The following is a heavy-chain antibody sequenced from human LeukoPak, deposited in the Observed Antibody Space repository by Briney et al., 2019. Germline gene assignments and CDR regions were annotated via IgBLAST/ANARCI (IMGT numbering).Heavy chain of an antibody. Sequence: GGSLRLSCAASAFTLSSDWMTWVRQAPGKGLEWVAIIKPDGSEKYYVDSLKGRFTISRDNARNSVYLQMNSLRVEDTAVYYCAVDKSWSFPLWGQGTLVTVSS. J-gene: IGHJ4*02. D-gene: IGHD1-26*01. V-gene: IGHV3-7*01. CDR3: AVDKSWSFPL. CDR1: AFTLSSDW. CDR2: IKPDGSEK.